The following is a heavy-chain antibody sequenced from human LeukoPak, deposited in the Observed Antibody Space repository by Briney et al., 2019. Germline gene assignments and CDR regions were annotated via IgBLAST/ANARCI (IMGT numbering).Heavy chain of an antibody. D-gene: IGHD1-26*01. CDR3: GTERSGSFGY. CDR1: GFTFSSYE. J-gene: IGHJ4*02. Sequence: PGGSLRLSCAASGFTFSSYEMNWVRQAPGKGLEWVSYISSGSTTIYYADSVKGRFTISRDNAKSSLYLQMNSLRAEDTAVYYCGTERSGSFGYWGQGTLVTVSS. CDR2: ISSGSTTI. V-gene: IGHV3-48*03.